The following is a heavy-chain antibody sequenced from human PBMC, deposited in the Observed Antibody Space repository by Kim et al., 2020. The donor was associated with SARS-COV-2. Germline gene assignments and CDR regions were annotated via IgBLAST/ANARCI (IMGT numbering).Heavy chain of an antibody. Sequence: GGSLRLSCAASGFTFSSYGMHWVRQAPGKGPEWVAVIWYDGSNKYYADSVKGRFTISRDNSKNTLYLQMNSLRAEDTAVYCCAKDRWYYGSGTKGGMDVWGQGTTVTVSS. CDR2: IWYDGSNK. CDR3: AKDRWYYGSGTKGGMDV. J-gene: IGHJ6*02. D-gene: IGHD3-10*01. CDR1: GFTFSSYG. V-gene: IGHV3-33*06.